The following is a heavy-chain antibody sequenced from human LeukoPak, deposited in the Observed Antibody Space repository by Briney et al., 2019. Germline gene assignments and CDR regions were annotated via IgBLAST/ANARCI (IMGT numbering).Heavy chain of an antibody. CDR2: INPNSGGT. D-gene: IGHD3-22*01. V-gene: IGHV1-2*02. J-gene: IGHJ4*02. Sequence: ASVKVSCKASGYTFSGYYIHWVRQAPGQGLEWMGWINPNSGGTNYAQRFQGRVTMTRDTSISTAYMDLSRLGPDDTAVYYCARGRNYYDSSGSFDYWGQGTLVTVSS. CDR1: GYTFSGYY. CDR3: ARGRNYYDSSGSFDY.